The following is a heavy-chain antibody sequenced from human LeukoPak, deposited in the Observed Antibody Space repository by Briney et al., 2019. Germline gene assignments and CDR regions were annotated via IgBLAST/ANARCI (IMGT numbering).Heavy chain of an antibody. CDR3: AKARGLEISNWCFDF. J-gene: IGHJ2*01. Sequence: GGSQRLSCAASGFTFSGYAMNWVRQAPGEGLQWVSTITRGGGNTYYADSVKGRFTISRDNSKNTLYLQMNSLRAEDTAVYYCAKARGLEISNWCFDFWGRGTLVTVSS. CDR1: GFTFSGYA. CDR2: ITRGGGNT. V-gene: IGHV3-23*01. D-gene: IGHD3-16*01.